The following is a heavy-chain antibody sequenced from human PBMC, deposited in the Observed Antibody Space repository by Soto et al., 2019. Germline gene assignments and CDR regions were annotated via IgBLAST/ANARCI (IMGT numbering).Heavy chain of an antibody. D-gene: IGHD6-19*01. Sequence: SGPMLVYPTQTLSLTCTFSGFSLDTNGVGVGWIRQPPGKALECLALVYWNDDKRFSPSLCGRITITKDTSNNQVVLTMTNVGPDEAATYYCSRSQGANSGWYGWLDPLGPGILVTVSS. V-gene: IGHV2-5*01. CDR2: VYWNDDK. CDR3: SRSQGANSGWYGWLDP. J-gene: IGHJ5*02. CDR1: GFSLDTNGVG.